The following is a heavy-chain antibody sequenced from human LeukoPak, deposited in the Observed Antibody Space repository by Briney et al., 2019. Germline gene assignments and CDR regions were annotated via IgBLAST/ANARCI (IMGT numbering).Heavy chain of an antibody. CDR3: ARSIAAAGSPFFDP. CDR2: INAGNGNT. V-gene: IGHV1-3*01. J-gene: IGHJ5*02. Sequence: ASVKVSCKASGYTFTSYAMHWVRQAPGQRLEWMGWINAGNGNTKYSQKFQGRVTITRDTSASTAYMELSSLRFEDTAVYYCARSIAAAGSPFFDPWGQGTLVTVSS. CDR1: GYTFTSYA. D-gene: IGHD6-13*01.